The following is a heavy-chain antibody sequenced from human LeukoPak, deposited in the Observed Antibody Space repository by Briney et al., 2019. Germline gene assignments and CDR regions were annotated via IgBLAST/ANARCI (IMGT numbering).Heavy chain of an antibody. D-gene: IGHD3-10*01. CDR1: GYTFTGYY. V-gene: IGHV1-2*02. CDR3: ARELVRGVIITYNYYYGMDV. CDR2: INPNSGGT. J-gene: IGHJ6*02. Sequence: ASVKVSCKASGYTFTGYYMRWVRQAPGKGLEWMGWINPNSGGTNYAQKFQGRVTMTRDTSISTAYMELSRLRSDDTAVYYCARELVRGVIITYNYYYGMDVWGQGTTVTVSS.